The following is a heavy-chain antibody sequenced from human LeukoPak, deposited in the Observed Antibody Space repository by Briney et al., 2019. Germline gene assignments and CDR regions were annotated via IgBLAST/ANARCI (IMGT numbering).Heavy chain of an antibody. Sequence: PSETLSLTCTVSGGSISSYYWSWIRQPPGKGLEWIGYIYYSGSTNYNPSLRSRVTLSIDTSKNQFSLKLSSVTAADTAVYYCARDRGPRDAFDIWGQGTMVTVSS. V-gene: IGHV4-59*12. CDR1: GGSISSYY. J-gene: IGHJ3*02. D-gene: IGHD3-10*01. CDR2: IYYSGST. CDR3: ARDRGPRDAFDI.